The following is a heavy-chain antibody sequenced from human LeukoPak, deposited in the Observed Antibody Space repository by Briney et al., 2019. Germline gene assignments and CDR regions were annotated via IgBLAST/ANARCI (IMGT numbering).Heavy chain of an antibody. J-gene: IGHJ4*02. CDR3: ARDGEEQQHFDY. Sequence: GGSLRLSCAASGFTFSSYSMNWVRQAPGKGLEWVSSISSSGSYIYYADSVKGRFTISRDNAKNSLYLQMNSLRAEDTAVYYCARDGEEQQHFDYWGQGTLVTVSS. D-gene: IGHD6-13*01. CDR1: GFTFSSYS. V-gene: IGHV3-21*01. CDR2: ISSSGSYI.